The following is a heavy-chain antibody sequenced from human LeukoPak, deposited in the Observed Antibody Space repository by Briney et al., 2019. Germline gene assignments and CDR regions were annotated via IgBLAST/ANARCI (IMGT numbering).Heavy chain of an antibody. J-gene: IGHJ3*02. D-gene: IGHD3-10*01. CDR3: ARPLMVRGVIRVDAFEI. Sequence: RTSQTLSLTCTVSGGSISSGDYYWSWIRQPPGKGLEWIGYIYYSGSTYYNPSLKSRVTISVDTSKNQFSLKLSSVTAADTAVYYCARPLMVRGVIRVDAFEIWGQETMVTVSS. V-gene: IGHV4-30-4*08. CDR1: GGSISSGDYY. CDR2: IYYSGST.